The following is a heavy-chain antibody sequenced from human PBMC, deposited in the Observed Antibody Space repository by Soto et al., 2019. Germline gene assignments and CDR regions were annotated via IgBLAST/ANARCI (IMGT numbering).Heavy chain of an antibody. CDR3: AKGGNGQDRYYYYGMDV. D-gene: IGHD3-16*01. Sequence: GGSLRLSCAASGFRFSSYGMHWVRQAPGKGLEWVAVISYDGSNKYYADSVKGRFTISRDNSKNTLYLQMNSLRAEDTAVYYCAKGGNGQDRYYYYGMDVWGQGTTVTVSS. CDR1: GFRFSSYG. J-gene: IGHJ6*02. V-gene: IGHV3-30*18. CDR2: ISYDGSNK.